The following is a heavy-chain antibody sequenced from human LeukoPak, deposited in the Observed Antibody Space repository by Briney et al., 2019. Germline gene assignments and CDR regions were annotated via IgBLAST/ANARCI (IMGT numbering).Heavy chain of an antibody. J-gene: IGHJ6*03. V-gene: IGHV4-34*01. CDR1: GFTFSSYA. CDR3: ARGRQNYGGYYYYYYMDV. CDR2: INDSGST. D-gene: IGHD4-23*01. Sequence: GSLRLSCAASGFTFSSYAMSWIRQPPGKGLEWIGEINDSGSTNYNPSLKSRVTISVDTSKNQFSLKLSSVTAADTAVYYCARGRQNYGGYYYYYYMDVWGKGTTVTVSS.